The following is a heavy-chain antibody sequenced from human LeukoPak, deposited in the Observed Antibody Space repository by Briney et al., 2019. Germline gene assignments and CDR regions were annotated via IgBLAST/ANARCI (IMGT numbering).Heavy chain of an antibody. CDR2: INHSGGT. CDR3: ATRLY. V-gene: IGHV4-34*01. Sequence: PSETLSLTCGVYGGSFSGYYWSWIRQPPGKGLEWIGEINHSGGTNYNPSLKSRVTISVDTSKNQFSLNLISVTAADTAVYYCATRLYWGQGTLVTVSS. J-gene: IGHJ4*02. CDR1: GGSFSGYY.